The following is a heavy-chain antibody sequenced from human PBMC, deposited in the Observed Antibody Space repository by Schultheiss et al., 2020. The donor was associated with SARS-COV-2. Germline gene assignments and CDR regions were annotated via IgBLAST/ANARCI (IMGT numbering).Heavy chain of an antibody. Sequence: SGPTLVKPTQTLTLTCTFSGFSLSSNGEGVGWIRQPPGKALEWLAHIFSNDEKSYSTSLKSRLTISKDTSKSQVVLTMTNMDPVDTATYYCARIIYDSTAVWYFDLWGRGTLVTVSS. CDR1: GFSLSSNGEG. D-gene: IGHD3-22*01. J-gene: IGHJ2*01. V-gene: IGHV2-26*01. CDR2: IFSNDEK. CDR3: ARIIYDSTAVWYFDL.